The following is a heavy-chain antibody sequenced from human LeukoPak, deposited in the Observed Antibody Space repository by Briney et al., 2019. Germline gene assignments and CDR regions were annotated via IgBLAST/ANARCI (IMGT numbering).Heavy chain of an antibody. Sequence: SETLSLTCAVYGGSFSGYYWSWIRQPPGKGREWIGEINHSGSTNYNTSLKSRVTISVETSKKQFSLKLSSVTAADTAVYYCARLSGYCTNGVCYRYFDYWGQGTLVTVSS. V-gene: IGHV4-34*01. J-gene: IGHJ4*02. D-gene: IGHD2-8*01. CDR1: GGSFSGYY. CDR3: ARLSGYCTNGVCYRYFDY. CDR2: INHSGST.